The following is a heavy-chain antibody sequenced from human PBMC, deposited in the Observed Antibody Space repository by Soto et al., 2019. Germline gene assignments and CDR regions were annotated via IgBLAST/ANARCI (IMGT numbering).Heavy chain of an antibody. CDR3: AKGLSYYGSGRLDY. Sequence: GGSLRLSCAASGFTFSSDAMSWVRQAPGKGLEWVSGLSGGGDNTYYADSVKGRFTISRDNSKNTLYLQMNSLRAEDTAVYYCAKGLSYYGSGRLDYWGQGTLVTVSS. D-gene: IGHD3-10*01. CDR1: GFTFSSDA. CDR2: LSGGGDNT. V-gene: IGHV3-23*01. J-gene: IGHJ4*02.